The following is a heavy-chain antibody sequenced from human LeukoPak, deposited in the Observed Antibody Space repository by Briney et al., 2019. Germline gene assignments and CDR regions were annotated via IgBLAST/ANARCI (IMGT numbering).Heavy chain of an antibody. V-gene: IGHV4-30-2*01. CDR2: IYHSGST. CDR1: GGSISSSDYY. D-gene: IGHD6-13*01. CDR3: ARGGSSWYYFDY. Sequence: SETLSLTCSVSGGSISSSDYYWGWIRQPPGKGLEWIGYIYHSGSTYYNPSLKSRVTISVDRSKNQFSLKLSSVTTADTAVYYCARGGSSWYYFDYWGQGTLVTVSS. J-gene: IGHJ4*02.